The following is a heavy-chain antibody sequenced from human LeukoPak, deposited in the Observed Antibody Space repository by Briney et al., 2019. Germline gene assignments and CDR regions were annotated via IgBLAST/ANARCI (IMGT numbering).Heavy chain of an antibody. Sequence: TLSLTCTVSGDSITSGSYYWGWVRQPPGKALEWLALIYWDDDKRYSPSLKSRLTITKDTSKNQVVLTMTNMDPVDTATYYCAHREASSSGRWFDPWGRGTLVTVSS. CDR3: AHREASSSGRWFDP. V-gene: IGHV2-5*02. J-gene: IGHJ5*02. CDR1: GDSITSGSYY. D-gene: IGHD6-6*01. CDR2: IYWDDDK.